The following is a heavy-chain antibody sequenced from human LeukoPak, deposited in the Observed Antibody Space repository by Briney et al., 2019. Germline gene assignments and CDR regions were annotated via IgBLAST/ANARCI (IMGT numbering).Heavy chain of an antibody. J-gene: IGHJ5*02. CDR3: ARRAGIIGGDVNNWFDP. D-gene: IGHD1-20*01. CDR1: GYTFTAYF. Sequence: GASVKVSFKASGYTFTAYFLYWVRQAPGQGLEYMGWINPNSGGTSYARRFQGRVTMTRDTSISTAYVELNSLRSDDTAMYYCARRAGIIGGDVNNWFDPWGQGTLVTVSS. CDR2: INPNSGGT. V-gene: IGHV1-2*02.